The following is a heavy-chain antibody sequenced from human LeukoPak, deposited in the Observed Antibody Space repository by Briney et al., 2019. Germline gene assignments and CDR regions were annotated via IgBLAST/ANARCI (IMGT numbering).Heavy chain of an antibody. CDR3: AREYSSSRYFDY. J-gene: IGHJ4*02. D-gene: IGHD6-6*01. Sequence: GGSLRLSCVASGFTFSNYWMHLVRRAPGKGLVWVSRINSDGSSTTYADSVKGRFTISRDNAENTLYLQMNSLRAEDTAVYYCAREYSSSRYFDYWGQGTLVTVSS. V-gene: IGHV3-74*01. CDR2: INSDGSST. CDR1: GFTFSNYW.